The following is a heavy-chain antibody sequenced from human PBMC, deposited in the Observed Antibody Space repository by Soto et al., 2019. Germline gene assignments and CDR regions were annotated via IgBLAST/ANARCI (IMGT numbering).Heavy chain of an antibody. V-gene: IGHV4-61*01. D-gene: IGHD3-3*01. J-gene: IGHJ6*03. CDR2: IYYTGST. CDR3: ARLQLDDFWSGSVPMDG. Sequence: PSETLSLTCTVSGGSVSSGSHQWSWIRQSPGKGLEWIGYIYYTGSTNYNPALKSRGTISVDTSKNQFSLKLTSVTAADTALYFCARLQLDDFWSGSVPMDGWGKGNTVTVSS. CDR1: GGSVSSGSHQ.